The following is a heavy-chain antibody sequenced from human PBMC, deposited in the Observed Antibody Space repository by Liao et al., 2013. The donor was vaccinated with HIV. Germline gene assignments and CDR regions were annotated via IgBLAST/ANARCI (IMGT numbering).Heavy chain of an antibody. CDR2: IYTSGST. CDR1: GGSISSGSYY. CDR3: ARDGEYCGGDCYAEYFQH. D-gene: IGHD2-21*01. Sequence: QVQLQESGPGLVKPSQTLSLTCTVSGGSISSGSYYWSWIRQPAGKGLEWIGRIYTSGSTNYNPSLKSRVTISVDTSKNQFSLKLSSVTAADTAVYYCARDGEYCGGDCYAEYFQHWGQGTLVTVSS. J-gene: IGHJ1*01. V-gene: IGHV4-61*02.